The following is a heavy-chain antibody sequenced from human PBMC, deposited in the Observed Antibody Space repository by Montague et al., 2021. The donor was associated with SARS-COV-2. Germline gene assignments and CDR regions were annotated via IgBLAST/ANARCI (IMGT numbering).Heavy chain of an antibody. D-gene: IGHD3-22*01. Sequence: SETLSLTCTVSGGSISSSSYYRGWIRQPPGKGLEWIGSIYYSGSTYYNPSLKSRVTISVDTSKNQFSLKLSSVTAADTAVYYCARFPTSYYYDSKAAPATPDALDIWGQGAMVTVSS. CDR2: IYYSGST. J-gene: IGHJ3*02. CDR1: GGSISSSSYY. V-gene: IGHV4-39*01. CDR3: ARFPTSYYYDSKAAPATPDALDI.